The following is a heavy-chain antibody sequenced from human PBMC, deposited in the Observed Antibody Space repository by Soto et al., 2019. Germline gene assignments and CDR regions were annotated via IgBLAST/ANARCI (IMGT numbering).Heavy chain of an antibody. CDR2: IHSDGSTT. D-gene: IGHD2-21*02. CDR1: GFTFNYYW. Sequence: EVPLVESEGGLVQRGGSLRLSCAASGFTFNYYWMHWVRQAPGQGLVWVSHIHSDGSTTTYADSVKGRFTISRDDANNTLYLQMNSLRAEDTAVYYCVRGDKGGFDLWGQGTTVTVSS. J-gene: IGHJ3*01. CDR3: VRGDKGGFDL. V-gene: IGHV3-74*01.